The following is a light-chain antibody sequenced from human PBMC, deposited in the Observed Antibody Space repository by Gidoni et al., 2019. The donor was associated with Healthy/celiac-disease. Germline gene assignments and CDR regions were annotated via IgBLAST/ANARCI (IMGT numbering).Light chain of an antibody. CDR1: SSDVGGYNY. CDR3: SSYAGSPRYV. J-gene: IGLJ1*01. Sequence: QSALTQPPSASGSPGQSVTITCPGTSSDVGGYNYVSWYQQHPGKAPTLMIYEVSKRPSGVPDRFSGSKSGNTASLTVSGLQAEDEADYYCSSYAGSPRYVFGTGTKVTVL. CDR2: EVS. V-gene: IGLV2-8*01.